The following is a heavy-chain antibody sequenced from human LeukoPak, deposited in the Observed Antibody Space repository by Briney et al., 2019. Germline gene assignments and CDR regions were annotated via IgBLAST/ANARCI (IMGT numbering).Heavy chain of an antibody. J-gene: IGHJ5*02. CDR3: MLPPWASGGP. D-gene: IGHD2-15*01. V-gene: IGHV3-53*01. CDR2: IYSGGGK. Sequence: PGGSLRLSCAASGSTVSSNYMSWVRQAPGKGLEWVSVIYSGGGKYYADSVKGRFTISRDNAKNTLYLQMNSLRPEDTAVYYCMLPPWASGGPWGQGTLVTVSS. CDR1: GSTVSSNY.